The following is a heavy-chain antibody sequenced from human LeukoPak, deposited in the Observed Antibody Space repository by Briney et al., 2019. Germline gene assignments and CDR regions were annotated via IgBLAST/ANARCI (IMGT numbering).Heavy chain of an antibody. CDR1: GYTFTSYA. D-gene: IGHD3-10*01. CDR3: ARVGRHYYGSGSFEFDY. J-gene: IGHJ4*02. Sequence: ASVKVSCKASGYTFTSYAMNWVRQAPGQGLEWMGWINTNTGNPTYAQGFTGRFVFSLDTSVSTAYLQISSLKAEDTAVYYCARVGRHYYGSGSFEFDYWGQGTLVTVSS. CDR2: INTNTGNP. V-gene: IGHV7-4-1*02.